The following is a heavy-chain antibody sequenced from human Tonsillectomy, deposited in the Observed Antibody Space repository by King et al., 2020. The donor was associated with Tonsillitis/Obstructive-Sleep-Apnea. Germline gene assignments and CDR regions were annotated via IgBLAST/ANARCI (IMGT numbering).Heavy chain of an antibody. CDR2: ISSSGTTI. CDR1: GFTFSDYY. V-gene: IGHV3-11*01. D-gene: IGHD5-12*01. J-gene: IGHJ6*03. Sequence: VQLVESGGGLVKPGGSLRLSCAASGFTFSDYYMTWIRQAPGKGLEWVSYISSSGTTIYYADSLKGRFTISRDNAKNSLYLQMNSLRAEDTAVYYCAGGYNYYFYNYMDVWGKGTTVTVSS. CDR3: AGGYNYYFYNYMDV.